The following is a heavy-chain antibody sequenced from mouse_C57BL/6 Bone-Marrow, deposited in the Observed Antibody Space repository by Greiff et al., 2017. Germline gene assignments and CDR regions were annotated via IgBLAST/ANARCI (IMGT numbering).Heavy chain of an antibody. J-gene: IGHJ2*01. D-gene: IGHD1-1*01. V-gene: IGHV1-74*01. Sequence: VQLQQPGAELVKPGASVKVSCKASGYTFTSYWMHWVKQRPGQGLEWIGRIHPSDSDTNYNQKFKGKATLTVDKSSSTAYMQLSSLTSEDAAVYYFAIHFTTEVEGVYFDYWGQGTTLTVSS. CDR2: IHPSDSDT. CDR1: GYTFTSYW. CDR3: AIHFTTEVEGVYFDY.